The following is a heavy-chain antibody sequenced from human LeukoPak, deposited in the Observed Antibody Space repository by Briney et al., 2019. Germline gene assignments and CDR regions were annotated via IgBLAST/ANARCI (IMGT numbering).Heavy chain of an antibody. CDR2: ISGSGGST. CDR3: ARGKYYDILTGPIGHFDY. J-gene: IGHJ4*02. Sequence: PGGSLRLSCAASGFTFSSYAMSWVRQAPGKGLEWVSAISGSGGSTYYADSVKGRFTISRDNSKNTLYLQMNSLRAEDTAVYYCARGKYYDILTGPIGHFDYWGQGTLVTVSP. CDR1: GFTFSSYA. V-gene: IGHV3-23*01. D-gene: IGHD3-9*01.